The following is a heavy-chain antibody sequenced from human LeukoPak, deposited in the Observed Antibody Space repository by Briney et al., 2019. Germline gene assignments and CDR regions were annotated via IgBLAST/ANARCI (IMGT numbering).Heavy chain of an antibody. D-gene: IGHD3-10*01. V-gene: IGHV1-18*01. CDR2: ISAYNGNT. J-gene: IGHJ6*03. Sequence: ASVKVSCKASGYTFTSYGISWVRQAPGQGLEWMGWISAYNGNTNYAQKLQGRVTMTTDTSTSTAYMELRSLRSDDTAVYYCASTRPWFGELSQTPYYYYYYMDVWGKGTTVTVSS. CDR1: GYTFTSYG. CDR3: ASTRPWFGELSQTPYYYYYYMDV.